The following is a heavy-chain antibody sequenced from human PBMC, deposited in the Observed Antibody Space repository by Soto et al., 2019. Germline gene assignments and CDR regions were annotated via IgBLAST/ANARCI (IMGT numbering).Heavy chain of an antibody. J-gene: IGHJ6*02. Sequence: QVQLVQSGAEVKKTGSSVKVSCKASGGTFSSYAISWVRQAPGQGLEWMGGIIPIFGTANYAQKFQGRVTITADESTSTADMELSSLRSEDTAVYSCARASAIAAAGDYYYDMDVWGQGTTVTVSS. CDR1: GGTFSSYA. D-gene: IGHD6-13*01. V-gene: IGHV1-69*01. CDR3: ARASAIAAAGDYYYDMDV. CDR2: IIPIFGTA.